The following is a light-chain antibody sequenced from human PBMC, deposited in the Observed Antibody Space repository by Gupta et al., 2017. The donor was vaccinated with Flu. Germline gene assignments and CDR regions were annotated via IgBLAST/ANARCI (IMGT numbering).Light chain of an antibody. J-gene: IGLJ2*01. V-gene: IGLV3-21*03. CDR1: NIGSNS. Sequence: SYVMTQPPSVSVAPGKTARITCGGDNIGSNSVHWYQQKPGQAPVLVVYDVTDRPSGIPERFSGSNSGNTATLTISRVEAGEEADYYCQVWDTRSDHPVVFGGGTKLTVL. CDR2: DVT. CDR3: QVWDTRSDHPVV.